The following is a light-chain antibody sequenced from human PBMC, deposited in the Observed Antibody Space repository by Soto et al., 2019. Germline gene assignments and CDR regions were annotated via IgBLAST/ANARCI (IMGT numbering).Light chain of an antibody. CDR3: QQYNSWPPLT. Sequence: EIVMTQSPATLSVSPGERATLSCRASQSVSRNLAWDQQKPGQAPRLLIYVASTRATASIPARFSGSGSGTDFTLTISSLQSEDFAVYYCQQYNSWPPLTFGGGTKVEIK. J-gene: IGKJ4*01. V-gene: IGKV3-15*01. CDR2: VAS. CDR1: QSVSRN.